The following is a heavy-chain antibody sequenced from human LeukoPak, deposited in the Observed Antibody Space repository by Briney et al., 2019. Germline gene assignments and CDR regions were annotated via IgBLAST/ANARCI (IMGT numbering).Heavy chain of an antibody. D-gene: IGHD5-12*01. CDR2: ISSSSSYI. J-gene: IGHJ5*02. V-gene: IGHV3-21*01. Sequence: WGSLRLSCAASGFTFSSYSRNWVRQAPGKGLEWVSSISSSSSYIFYADSEKGRFTISRDNAKNSLYMQMNSLRAEDTAVYYCARVDSGNDFQDCNWFDLWGQGTGDRVSS. CDR1: GFTFSSYS. CDR3: ARVDSGNDFQDCNWFDL.